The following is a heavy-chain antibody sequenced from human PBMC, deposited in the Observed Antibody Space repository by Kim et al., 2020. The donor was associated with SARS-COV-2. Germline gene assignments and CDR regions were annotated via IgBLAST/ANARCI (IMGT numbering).Heavy chain of an antibody. J-gene: IGHJ4*02. V-gene: IGHV3-7*01. CDR1: GFTFSDYW. Sequence: GGSLRLSCAASGFTFSDYWMSWVRQAPGKGLEWVANIKPDGSERNYVDSLKGRFTISRDNAKNSLYLQMNSLRAEDTAVYFCARGGHWLDYLGQGTLVTV. CDR3: ARGGHWLDY. D-gene: IGHD1-1*01. CDR2: IKPDGSER.